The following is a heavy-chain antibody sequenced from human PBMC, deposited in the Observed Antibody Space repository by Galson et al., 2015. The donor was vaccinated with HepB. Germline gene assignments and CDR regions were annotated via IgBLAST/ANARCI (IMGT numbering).Heavy chain of an antibody. J-gene: IGHJ4*02. CDR3: AREKAVVRDLDF. CDR2: INPSGTST. D-gene: IGHD2-15*01. CDR1: EYSLNSYY. V-gene: IGHV1-46*02. Sequence: SVKVSCKASEYSLNSYYIHWVRQAPGQGLEWMGIINPSGTSTSYAQKFQGRVTMTRDTSTNTVYMELSSLRSEDTAVYFCAREKAVVRDLDFWGQGTLVTVSS.